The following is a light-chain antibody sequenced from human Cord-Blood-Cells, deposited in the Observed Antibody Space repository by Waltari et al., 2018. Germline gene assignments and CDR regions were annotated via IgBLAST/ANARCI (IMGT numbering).Light chain of an antibody. J-gene: IGKJ1*01. CDR2: GAS. Sequence: EIVLPQSPGPLSLSPGERATLSCRASQSVSSSYLAWYQQKPGQAPRLLIYGASSRATGIPDRFSGSGSGTDFTLTISRLEPEDFAVYYCQQYGSSLRTFGQGTKVEIK. V-gene: IGKV3-20*01. CDR3: QQYGSSLRT. CDR1: QSVSSSY.